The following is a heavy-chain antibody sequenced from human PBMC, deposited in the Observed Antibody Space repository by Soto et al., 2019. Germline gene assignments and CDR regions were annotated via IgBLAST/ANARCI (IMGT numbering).Heavy chain of an antibody. CDR3: ARDLDCSSTSCLEGDAFDI. CDR1: GGSISSYY. D-gene: IGHD2-2*01. CDR2: IYYSGST. Sequence: LRETLSLTCTVSGGSISSYYWSWIRQPPGKGLEWIGYIYYSGSTNYNPSLKSRVTISVDTSKNQFSLKLSSVTAADTAVYYCARDLDCSSTSCLEGDAFDIWGQGTMVTVSS. J-gene: IGHJ3*02. V-gene: IGHV4-59*01.